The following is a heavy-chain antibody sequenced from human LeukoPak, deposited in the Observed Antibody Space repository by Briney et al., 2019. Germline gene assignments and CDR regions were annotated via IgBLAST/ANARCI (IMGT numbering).Heavy chain of an antibody. CDR2: FDPEDGET. J-gene: IGHJ5*02. D-gene: IGHD6-19*01. CDR1: GYTLTELS. Sequence: ASVKVSCKVSGYTLTELSMHWVRQAPGKGLEWMGGFDPEDGETIYAQKFQGRVTMTEDTSTDTAYMELSSLRSEDTAVYSCATVAVAGTLNWSDPWGQGTLVTVSS. CDR3: ATVAVAGTLNWSDP. V-gene: IGHV1-24*01.